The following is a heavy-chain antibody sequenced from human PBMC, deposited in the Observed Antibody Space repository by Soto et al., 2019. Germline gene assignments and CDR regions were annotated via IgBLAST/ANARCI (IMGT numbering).Heavy chain of an antibody. CDR1: GGSISSSNW. V-gene: IGHV4-4*02. CDR3: AGDSGYSGSYYRWIDY. Sequence: QVQLQESGPGLVKPSGTLSLTCAVSGGSISSSNWWSWVRQPPGKGLEWIGEIYHSGSTNYNPSLKGRVTISVDKSKNQFSLRLSSVTAADTAVYYCAGDSGYSGSYYRWIDYWGQGTLVTVSS. J-gene: IGHJ4*02. CDR2: IYHSGST. D-gene: IGHD1-26*01.